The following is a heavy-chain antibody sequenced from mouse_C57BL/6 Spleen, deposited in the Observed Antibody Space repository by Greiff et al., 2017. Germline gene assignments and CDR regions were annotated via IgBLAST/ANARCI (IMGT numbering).Heavy chain of an antibody. D-gene: IGHD2-4*01. J-gene: IGHJ3*01. V-gene: IGHV1-55*01. CDR1: GYTFTSYW. Sequence: QVQLKQPGAELVKPGASVKMSCKASGYTFTSYWITWVKQRPGQGLEWIGDIYPGSGSTNYNEKFKSKATLTVDTSSSTAYMQLSSLTSEDSAVYYCASYYDYDVGFAYWGQGTLVTVSA. CDR2: IYPGSGST. CDR3: ASYYDYDVGFAY.